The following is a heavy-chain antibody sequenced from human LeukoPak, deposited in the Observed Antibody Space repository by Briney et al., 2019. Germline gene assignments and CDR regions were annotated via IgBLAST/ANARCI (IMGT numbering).Heavy chain of an antibody. J-gene: IGHJ4*02. Sequence: ASVKVSFKASGYTFTTYNINWVRQGTGQGLERMGWMNPSTGNTGYAQRFQGRVTMTRNTSIGTAYMELSSLTSDDTAVYYCARGPALVRGVITASGGDYWGQGVLVTVSS. CDR2: MNPSTGNT. D-gene: IGHD3-10*01. CDR1: GYTFTTYN. CDR3: ARGPALVRGVITASGGDY. V-gene: IGHV1-8*01.